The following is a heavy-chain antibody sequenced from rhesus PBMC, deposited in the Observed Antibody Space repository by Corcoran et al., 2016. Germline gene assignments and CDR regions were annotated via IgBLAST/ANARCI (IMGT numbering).Heavy chain of an antibody. V-gene: IGHV3-153*01. D-gene: IGHD1-1-1*01. CDR2: IRSKAYGGTV. Sequence: EVQLVESGGGLVQPGGSLRLSCAASGFTFSVYAMDWVRRAQGKGREWVGFIRSKAYGGTVEYAASVKGRFTISRDDSKNTAYLQMSSLKTEDTAVYYCTCPIIAGTRFGLDSWGQGVVVTVSS. J-gene: IGHJ6*01. CDR3: TCPIIAGTRFGLDS. CDR1: GFTFSVYA.